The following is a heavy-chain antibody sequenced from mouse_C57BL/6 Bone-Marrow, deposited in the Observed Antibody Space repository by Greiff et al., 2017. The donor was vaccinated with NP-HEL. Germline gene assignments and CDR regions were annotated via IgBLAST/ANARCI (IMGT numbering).Heavy chain of an antibody. CDR1: GFTFSDYG. CDR2: ISNFAYSI. J-gene: IGHJ3*01. Sequence: EVQGVESGGGLVQPGGSLKLSCAASGFTFSDYGMAWVRQAPRKGPEWVAFISNFAYSIYYADTVTGRFTISRENAKNTLYLEMSSLRSEDTAMYYCARHDGSSSAWFAYWGQGTLVTVSA. V-gene: IGHV5-15*01. CDR3: ARHDGSSSAWFAY. D-gene: IGHD1-1*01.